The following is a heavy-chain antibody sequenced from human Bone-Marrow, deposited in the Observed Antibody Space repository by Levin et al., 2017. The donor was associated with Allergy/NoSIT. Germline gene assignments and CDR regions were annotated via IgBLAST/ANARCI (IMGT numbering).Heavy chain of an antibody. Sequence: TSETLSLTCTVSGGSISSYYWSWIRQPPGKGLEWIGYIYYSGSTNYNPSLKSRVTISVDTSKNQFSLKLSSVTAADTAVYYCARERGYDYVWGSYRYTGLSSVHDYDYYYMDVWGKGTTVTVSS. CDR1: GGSISSYY. J-gene: IGHJ6*03. V-gene: IGHV4-59*01. CDR3: ARERGYDYVWGSYRYTGLSSVHDYDYYYMDV. CDR2: IYYSGST. D-gene: IGHD3-16*02.